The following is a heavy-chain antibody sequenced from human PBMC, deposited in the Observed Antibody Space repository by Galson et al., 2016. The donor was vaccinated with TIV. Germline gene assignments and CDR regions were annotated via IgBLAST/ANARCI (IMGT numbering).Heavy chain of an antibody. D-gene: IGHD1-26*01. J-gene: IGHJ3*01. CDR1: GFSFRNYV. CDR2: LSLSGAYT. CDR3: AKVGKSGDYSWDAFDV. Sequence: SLRLSCAASGFSFRNYVMSWVRLAPGTGLEWVSSLSLSGAYTYYADSVKGRFTISRDNAKYTLFLQVNSMRAGDTALYYCAKVGKSGDYSWDAFDVWGQGTVVTVSS. V-gene: IGHV3-23*01.